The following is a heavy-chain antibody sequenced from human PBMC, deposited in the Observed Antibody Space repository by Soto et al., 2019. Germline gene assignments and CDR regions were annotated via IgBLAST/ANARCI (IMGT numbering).Heavy chain of an antibody. CDR3: ARGSWFGELGHFDYGLDV. CDR2: MNPNSGDR. J-gene: IGHJ6*02. Sequence: QVQLVQSGAEVKKPGASVKVSCKASGYTLTSYDINWVRQATGQGLEWMGWMNPNSGDRGYAQKFQSRVTMTGNTSISTAYMELRSLRSEDTAVYYCARGSWFGELGHFDYGLDVWGQGTTVTVSS. CDR1: GYTLTSYD. D-gene: IGHD3-10*01. V-gene: IGHV1-8*01.